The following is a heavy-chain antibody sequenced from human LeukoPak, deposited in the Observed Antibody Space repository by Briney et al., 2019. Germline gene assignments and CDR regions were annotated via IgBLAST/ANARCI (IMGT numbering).Heavy chain of an antibody. Sequence: SETLSLTCTVSGGSISSSSYYWGWIRQPPGKGLEWIGSIYYSGSTYYNPSLKSRVTISVDTSKNQFSLKLSSVTAADTAMYYCATRVSLLELVISDAFDIWGQGTMVTVSS. CDR3: ATRVSLLELVISDAFDI. V-gene: IGHV4-39*07. CDR2: IYYSGST. D-gene: IGHD3-9*01. J-gene: IGHJ3*02. CDR1: GGSISSSSYY.